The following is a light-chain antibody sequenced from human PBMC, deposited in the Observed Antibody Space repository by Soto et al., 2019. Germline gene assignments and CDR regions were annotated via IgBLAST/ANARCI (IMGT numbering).Light chain of an antibody. Sequence: DIQMTQSPSSLSASVGDRVTITCRASQSISSYLNWYQQKPGKAPKLLIYAASSLQSGVPSRFSGSGSWTDFTLTISSLQPEDFSTYYCRQSYSTPALTFGGGTKVEIK. CDR3: RQSYSTPALT. J-gene: IGKJ4*01. CDR2: AAS. V-gene: IGKV1-39*01. CDR1: QSISSY.